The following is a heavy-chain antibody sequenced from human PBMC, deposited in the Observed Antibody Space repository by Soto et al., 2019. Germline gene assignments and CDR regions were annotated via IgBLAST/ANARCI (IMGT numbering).Heavy chain of an antibody. D-gene: IGHD6-13*01. CDR1: GFTFSSYA. J-gene: IGHJ6*02. V-gene: IGHV3-23*01. Sequence: EVQLLESGGGLVQPGGSLRLSCAASGFTFSSYAMSWVRQAPGKGMEWVSAISGSGGSTYYADSVTGLFTISRDNSKNTLYLQMNSLRAEDTAVYYCANVGSSSWYKGMDVCGQGTTVTVSS. CDR2: ISGSGGST. CDR3: ANVGSSSWYKGMDV.